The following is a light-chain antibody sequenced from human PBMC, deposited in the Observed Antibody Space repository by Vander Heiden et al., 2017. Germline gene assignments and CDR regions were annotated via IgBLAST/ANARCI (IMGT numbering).Light chain of an antibody. J-gene: IGLJ3*02. CDR1: RSEDGGYDY. CDR3: CSYAGSYTWV. CDR2: DGT. V-gene: IGLV2-11*01. Sequence: QSALTQPRSVSGSPRQSVTISGSGTRSEDGGYDYDSWYQQHPGKAPKLLIYDGTKWPVGVPDRVSGSKSGNTATLTISGLLTEDEADYYCCSYAGSYTWVFGGGTKVTVL.